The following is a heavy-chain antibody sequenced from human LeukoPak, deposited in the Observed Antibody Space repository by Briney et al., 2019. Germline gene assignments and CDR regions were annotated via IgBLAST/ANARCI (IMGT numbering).Heavy chain of an antibody. CDR1: GFTFSSYG. CDR3: AKVPDY. J-gene: IGHJ4*02. CDR2: ISYDGSNK. Sequence: GGSLRLSCAASGFTFSSYGMHWVRQAPGKGLEWVAVISYDGSNKYYADSVKGRFTISRDNSKNTLYLQINSLRAEDTAVYYCAKVPDYRGQGTLVTVSS. V-gene: IGHV3-30*18.